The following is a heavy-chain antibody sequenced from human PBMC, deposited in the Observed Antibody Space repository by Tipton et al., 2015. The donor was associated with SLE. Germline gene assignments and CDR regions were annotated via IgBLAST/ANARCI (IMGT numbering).Heavy chain of an antibody. CDR3: ARRADWFDP. CDR1: GGSFSSYY. CDR2: IYYSGST. Sequence: TLSLTCTVSGGSFSSYYWSWIRQPPGKGLEWIGNIYYSGSTNHNPSLKSRVTISVDTSKNQVSLKLTSVTAADTAVYYCARRADWFDPWGQGTLVTVYS. J-gene: IGHJ5*02. V-gene: IGHV4-59*08.